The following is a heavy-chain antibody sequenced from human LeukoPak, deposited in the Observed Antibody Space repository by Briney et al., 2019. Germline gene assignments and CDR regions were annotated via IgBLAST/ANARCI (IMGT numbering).Heavy chain of an antibody. Sequence: SETLSLTCTVSGYSISSGYYWGLIRQPPGKGLEWIGSIYHSGSTYYNPSLKSRVTISVDTSKNQSSLKLSSVTAADTAVYYCARDLWGSGALRGVSYFDYWGQGTLVTVSS. CDR2: IYHSGST. D-gene: IGHD2-15*01. V-gene: IGHV4-38-2*02. J-gene: IGHJ4*02. CDR3: ARDLWGSGALRGVSYFDY. CDR1: GYSISSGYY.